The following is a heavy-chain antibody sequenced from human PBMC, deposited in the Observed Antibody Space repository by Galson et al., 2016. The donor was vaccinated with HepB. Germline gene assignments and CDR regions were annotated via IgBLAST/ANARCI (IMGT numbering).Heavy chain of an antibody. CDR1: GGSVSSTSHF. CDR3: FGSYWVWGAFDI. J-gene: IGHJ3*02. CDR2: IFYTGST. D-gene: IGHD1-26*01. Sequence: SETLSLTCAVSGGSVSSTSHFWGWIRQPPGKGLEWIMSIFYTGSTQYNPSLKSRVAISVDTFNNQFSLQLNSVTAADTAVYYCFGSYWVWGAFDIWGQGSMVTVSS. V-gene: IGHV4-39*01.